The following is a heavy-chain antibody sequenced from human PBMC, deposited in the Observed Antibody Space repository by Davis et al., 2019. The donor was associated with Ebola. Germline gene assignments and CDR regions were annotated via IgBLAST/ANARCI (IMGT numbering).Heavy chain of an antibody. V-gene: IGHV1-8*01. CDR1: GYTFTNYD. J-gene: IGHJ3*01. Sequence: ASVKVSCKASGYTFTNYDINWVRQAAGQGLEWMGWVSPDTGFTGIAENFQGRVTMTRDTSINTAYMELSSLISEDTAIYYCAKGGGNRLFDAFDFWGQGTMVTVSS. CDR2: VSPDTGFT. CDR3: AKGGGNRLFDAFDF. D-gene: IGHD5-18*01.